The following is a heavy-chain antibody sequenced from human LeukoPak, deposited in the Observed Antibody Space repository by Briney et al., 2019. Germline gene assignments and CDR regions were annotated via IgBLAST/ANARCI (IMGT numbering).Heavy chain of an antibody. Sequence: SQTLSLTCAVSGGSISGYTYYWSWIRQPAGKGLEWIGRIYTSGSTNYNPSLKSRVTISVDTSKNQLSLQLSSVTATDTAVYYCAREGSGWGDWYFDLWGRGTLVTVSS. V-gene: IGHV4-61*02. CDR3: AREGSGWGDWYFDL. D-gene: IGHD6-19*01. CDR2: IYTSGST. CDR1: GGSISGYTYY. J-gene: IGHJ2*01.